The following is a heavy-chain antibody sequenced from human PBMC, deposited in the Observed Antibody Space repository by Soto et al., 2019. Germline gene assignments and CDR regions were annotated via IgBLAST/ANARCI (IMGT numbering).Heavy chain of an antibody. V-gene: IGHV1-8*01. J-gene: IGHJ5*02. Sequence: QVQLVQSGAEVKKPGASVKVSCKASGYTFTSYAINWVRQATGQGPEWMGWMNPDSGHTGYARKFRDRISMTRNTSITTAYIELTSLRSDDTAIYYFARRRVRYRSSNYFDPWGRGTLVTVSS. CDR3: ARRRVRYRSSNYFDP. CDR1: GYTFTSYA. CDR2: MNPDSGHT. D-gene: IGHD6-6*01.